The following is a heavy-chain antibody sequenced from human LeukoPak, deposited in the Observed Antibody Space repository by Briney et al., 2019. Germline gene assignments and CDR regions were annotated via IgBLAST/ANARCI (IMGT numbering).Heavy chain of an antibody. V-gene: IGHV4-39*01. J-gene: IGHJ6*03. Sequence: TSETLSLTCTVSGGSISSNSYYWAWIRQPPGKGLEWIGTIYYSGNTYYNPSLKSRVTISIDTSKNQFSLKLSSVTAADTAVYYSSRLSHYNYYMYVCGQGTTVTVSS. CDR2: IYYSGNT. CDR3: SRLSHYNYYMYV. CDR1: GGSISSNSYY.